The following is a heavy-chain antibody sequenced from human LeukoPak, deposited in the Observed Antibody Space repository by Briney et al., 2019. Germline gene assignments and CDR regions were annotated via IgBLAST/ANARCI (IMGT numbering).Heavy chain of an antibody. D-gene: IGHD4-17*01. V-gene: IGHV1-69*04. CDR3: AGSMTTGTEPVDP. CDR2: IIPILGIA. CDR1: GGTFSSYA. Sequence: ASVKVSCKASGGTFSSYAISWVRQAPGQGLEWMGRIIPILGIANYAQKLQGRVTITADKSTSTAYMELSSLRSEDTAVYYCAGSMTTGTEPVDPWGQGTLVTVSS. J-gene: IGHJ5*02.